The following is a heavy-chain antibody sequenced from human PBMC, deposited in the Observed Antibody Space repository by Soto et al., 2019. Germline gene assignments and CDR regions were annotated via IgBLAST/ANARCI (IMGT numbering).Heavy chain of an antibody. J-gene: IGHJ5*01. V-gene: IGHV4-31*03. CDR3: ARESGSGWHDVDS. CDR2: IHNSGNT. CDR1: GGSFSSSGYY. Sequence: QVQLQESGPGLVRPSQTLSLTCSVSGGSFSSSGYYWSWIRQHPGKGLEWIGYIHNSGNTYYNPSLKSRVTXSXDXXQDQLSLKLKSVTAADTAVYYCARESGSGWHDVDSWGQGTLVTVSS. D-gene: IGHD6-19*01.